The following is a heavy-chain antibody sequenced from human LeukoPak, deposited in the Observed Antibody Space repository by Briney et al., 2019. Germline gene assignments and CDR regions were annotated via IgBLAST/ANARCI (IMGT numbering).Heavy chain of an antibody. D-gene: IGHD5-12*01. V-gene: IGHV3-11*01. CDR3: AREDIVATSCFDY. J-gene: IGHJ4*02. CDR1: GFTFSDYY. CDR2: ISSSDSTI. Sequence: GGSLRLSCAASGFTFSDYYMSWIRQAPGKGPEWVSYISSSDSTIYYADSVKGRFTISRDNAKNSLYLQMNSLRAEDTAVYYCAREDIVATSCFDYWGQGTLVTVSS.